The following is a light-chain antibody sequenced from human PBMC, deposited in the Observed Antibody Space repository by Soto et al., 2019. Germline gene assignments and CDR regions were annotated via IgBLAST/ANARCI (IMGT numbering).Light chain of an antibody. CDR2: DPS. V-gene: IGKV3-11*01. CDR3: QQRSNWPPYT. Sequence: EIVLTQSPATLSLSPGERATLSCRASQSVSSYLSWYQQKTGQAPRLLIYDPSNSATGIPARFSGSGSETDFTLTTSSLEPEDFAVYYCQQRSNWPPYTFGQGTKLEIK. CDR1: QSVSSY. J-gene: IGKJ2*01.